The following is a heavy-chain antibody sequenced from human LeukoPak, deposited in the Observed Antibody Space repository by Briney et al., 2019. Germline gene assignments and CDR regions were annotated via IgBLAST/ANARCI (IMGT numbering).Heavy chain of an antibody. CDR1: GGSISSYY. V-gene: IGHV4-39*07. CDR2: FYYSGST. CDR3: ARDSAVTTSGSFQH. J-gene: IGHJ1*01. D-gene: IGHD4-17*01. Sequence: SETLSLTCTVSGGSISSYYWGWIRQPPGKGLKWIGSFYYSGSTYYNPSLKSRVTISVDTSKSQFSLKLSSVTAADTAVYYCARDSAVTTSGSFQHWGQGTLVTVSS.